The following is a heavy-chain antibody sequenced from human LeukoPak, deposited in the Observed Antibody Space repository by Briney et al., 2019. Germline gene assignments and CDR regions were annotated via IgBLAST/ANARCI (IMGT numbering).Heavy chain of an antibody. D-gene: IGHD3-10*01. CDR2: INHSGST. Sequence: SETLSLTCAVYGGSFSGYYWSWIRQPPGKGLEWIGEINHSGSTNYNPSLKSRVTISVDTSKNHFSLRLSSVTAADTAVYYCAKSNGYGLVDIWGQGTMVTVSS. V-gene: IGHV4-34*01. CDR3: AKSNGYGLVDI. CDR1: GGSFSGYY. J-gene: IGHJ3*02.